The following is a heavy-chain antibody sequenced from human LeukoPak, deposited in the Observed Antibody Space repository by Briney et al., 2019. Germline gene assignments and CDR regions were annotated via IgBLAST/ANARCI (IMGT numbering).Heavy chain of an antibody. D-gene: IGHD3-10*01. CDR2: IKQDGSEK. CDR1: GFTFSSYW. Sequence: GGSLRLSCAASGFTFSSYWMSWVRQAPGKGLEWVANIKQDGSEKYYVDSVKGRFTISRDNAKNSLYLQMNGLRAEDTALYYCAKDRMVRGVSGWFDPWGQGTLVTVSS. J-gene: IGHJ5*02. CDR3: AKDRMVRGVSGWFDP. V-gene: IGHV3-7*03.